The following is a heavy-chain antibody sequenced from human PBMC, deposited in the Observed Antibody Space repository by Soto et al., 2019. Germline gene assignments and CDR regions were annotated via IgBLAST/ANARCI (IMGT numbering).Heavy chain of an antibody. CDR3: TRFSYNWNDG. J-gene: IGHJ5*02. CDR2: IRSKAYGGTT. V-gene: IGHV3-49*03. Sequence: PGGSLRLSCRASGFTFGDYAISWFRQAPGKGLEWVGFIRSKAYGGTTEYAASVKGRFTISRDDSKSIAYLQMNSLKTEDTAVYYCTRFSYNWNDGWGQGTLVTVSS. CDR1: GFTFGDYA.